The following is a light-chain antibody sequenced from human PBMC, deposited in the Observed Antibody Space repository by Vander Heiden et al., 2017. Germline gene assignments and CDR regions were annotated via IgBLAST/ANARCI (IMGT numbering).Light chain of an antibody. V-gene: IGKV3-11*01. Sequence: ASQSASSYLAWYQQKPGQAPRLLSYDASNRATGLPARFSGSWYGIDFTLTISIRKTVNLPVYYCQQLSNWPPLTFGGGTKVEIK. CDR3: QQLSNWPPLT. CDR2: DAS. CDR1: QSASSY. J-gene: IGKJ4*01.